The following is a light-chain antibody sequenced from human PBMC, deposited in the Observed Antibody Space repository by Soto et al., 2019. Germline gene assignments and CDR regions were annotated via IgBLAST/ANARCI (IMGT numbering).Light chain of an antibody. CDR2: KAS. J-gene: IGKJ3*01. CDR3: QQSFT. CDR1: QSISSW. Sequence: DIQMTQSPSTLSASVGDRVTITCRASQSISSWLAWYQQKPGKAPKLLIYKASTLESGVPSRFSGSGSGTEFTLTISXXXXXXXXXXXXQQSFTFGPGTKVDIK. V-gene: IGKV1-5*03.